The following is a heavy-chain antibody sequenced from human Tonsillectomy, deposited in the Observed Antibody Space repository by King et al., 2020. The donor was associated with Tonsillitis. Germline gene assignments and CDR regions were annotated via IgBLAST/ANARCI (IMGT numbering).Heavy chain of an antibody. CDR3: ARATPAVAGVGLGYVDY. V-gene: IGHV3-49*03. D-gene: IGHD6-19*01. J-gene: IGHJ4*02. Sequence: QLVESGGGLVQPGRSLRLSCTPSGFSIRDHAVSWFRQAPGKGLEWVGFIRSTAYGGTTEYAASVEGRFTISRDDAKTIAYLQMNSLKTEDTAVYYCARATPAVAGVGLGYVDYWGQGTLVTVSS. CDR2: IRSTAYGGTT. CDR1: GFSIRDHA.